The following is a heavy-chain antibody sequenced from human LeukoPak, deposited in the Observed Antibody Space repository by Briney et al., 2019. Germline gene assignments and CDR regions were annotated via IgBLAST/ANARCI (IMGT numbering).Heavy chain of an antibody. J-gene: IGHJ4*02. CDR1: GGSISGSTYY. Sequence: SETLSLTCTVSGGSISGSTYYWGWVRQPPGKGLEWIGSIYCSGSTYYNPSLKSRVTISVDTSKNQFSLKLSSVTAADTAVYFCTLRNFWGQGSLVTVSS. CDR3: TLRNF. CDR2: IYCSGST. V-gene: IGHV4-39*01.